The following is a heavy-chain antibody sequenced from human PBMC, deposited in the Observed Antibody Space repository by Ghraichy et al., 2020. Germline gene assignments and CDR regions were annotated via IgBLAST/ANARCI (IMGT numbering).Heavy chain of an antibody. CDR1: GFILSHYL. Sequence: GGSLILSCTASGFILSHYLWNWVRQAPGKGLEWVASFTDSNYIYYSDSMRDRVTISRDNADSSVSLQMSSLRPDDTAIYFCAAGRRQLDFWGQGTLVTVSS. D-gene: IGHD6-6*01. J-gene: IGHJ4*02. CDR2: FTDSNYI. V-gene: IGHV3-21*06. CDR3: AAGRRQLDF.